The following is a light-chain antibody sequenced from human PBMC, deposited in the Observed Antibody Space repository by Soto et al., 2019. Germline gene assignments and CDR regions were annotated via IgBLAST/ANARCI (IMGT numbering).Light chain of an antibody. J-gene: IGKJ1*01. V-gene: IGKV1-5*03. CDR3: HQRQSWPRT. CDR1: QLISSW. Sequence: DIQMTQSPSSLSASVLDMFTITWRASQLISSWLAWYQQKPGKAPKLLIYKASSLESGVPSRFSGSGSGTDFTLTISDVQPEDFALYYCHQRQSWPRTFGQGTRWIS. CDR2: KAS.